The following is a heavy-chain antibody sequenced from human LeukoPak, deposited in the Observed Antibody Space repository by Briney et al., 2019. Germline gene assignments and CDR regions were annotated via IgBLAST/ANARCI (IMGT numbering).Heavy chain of an antibody. D-gene: IGHD3-22*01. V-gene: IGHV3-21*01. J-gene: IGHJ4*02. Sequence: PGGSLRLSCVASGFTFNTYSMNWVRQAPGKGLEWVSSISSSSSYIYYADSVKGRFTISRDNAKNSLYLQMNSLRAEDTAVYYCARSMIVVFNYFDYWGQGTLVTVSS. CDR3: ARSMIVVFNYFDY. CDR1: GFTFNTYS. CDR2: ISSSSSYI.